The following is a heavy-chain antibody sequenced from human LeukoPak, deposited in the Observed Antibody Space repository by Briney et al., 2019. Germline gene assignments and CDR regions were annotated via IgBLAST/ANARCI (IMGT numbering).Heavy chain of an antibody. D-gene: IGHD6-19*01. J-gene: IGHJ4*02. Sequence: GGSLRLSCAASGFTFGSYSMNWVRQAPGKGLEWVSSISSSSSYIYYADSVKGRFTISRDNAKNSLYLQMNSLRAEDTAVYYCARAFSSGCDFDYWGQGTLVTVSS. CDR3: ARAFSSGCDFDY. CDR2: ISSSSSYI. V-gene: IGHV3-21*01. CDR1: GFTFGSYS.